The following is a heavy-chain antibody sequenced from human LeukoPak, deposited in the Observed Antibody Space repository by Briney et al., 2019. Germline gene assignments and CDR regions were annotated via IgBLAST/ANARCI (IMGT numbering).Heavy chain of an antibody. CDR1: GFTFSSYW. CDR2: IKQDGSER. Sequence: GGSLRLSCAASGFTFSSYWMSWVRQAPGKGLEWVANIKQDGSERYYVDSVKGRFTISRDNAKNSLYLQMNSLRAEDTAVYYGARNSMTYDYVWGSYRFDSWAKGTLVTVSP. D-gene: IGHD3-16*02. J-gene: IGHJ4*02. CDR3: ARNSMTYDYVWGSYRFDS. V-gene: IGHV3-7*04.